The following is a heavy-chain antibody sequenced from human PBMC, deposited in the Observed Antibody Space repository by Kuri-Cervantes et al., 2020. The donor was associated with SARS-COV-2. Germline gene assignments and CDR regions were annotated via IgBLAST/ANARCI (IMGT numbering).Heavy chain of an antibody. V-gene: IGHV2-70*11. CDR2: IDWDDDR. CDR1: GFSLSTSGMC. J-gene: IGHJ4*02. CDR3: ARIPMVRGVIPHFDY. D-gene: IGHD3-10*01. Sequence: SGPTLVKPTQTLTLTCTFSGFSLSTSGMCVSWIRQPPGKALEWLARIDWDDDRYYSTSLKTRLTISKDTSKNQVVLTMTNMDPVDTATYYCARIPMVRGVIPHFDYWGQGTLVTVSS.